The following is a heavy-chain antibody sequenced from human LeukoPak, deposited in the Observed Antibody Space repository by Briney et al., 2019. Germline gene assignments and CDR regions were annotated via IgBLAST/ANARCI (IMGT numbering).Heavy chain of an antibody. CDR2: IYYSGST. D-gene: IGHD3-22*01. V-gene: IGHV4-61*01. J-gene: IGHJ4*02. CDR1: GGSVSSGSYY. CDR3: ASFRSDSSGYYNLRIDY. Sequence: SEALSLTCTVSGGSVSSGSYYWSWIRQPPGKGLEWIGYIYYSGSTNYNPSLKSRVTISVDSSKNQYSLKLSSVTAADTAVYYCASFRSDSSGYYNLRIDYWGQGTLVTVSS.